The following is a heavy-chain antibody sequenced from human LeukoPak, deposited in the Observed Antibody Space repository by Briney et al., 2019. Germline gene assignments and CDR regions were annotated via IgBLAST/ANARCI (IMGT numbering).Heavy chain of an antibody. CDR1: GFTFSSYA. Sequence: GGSLRLSCAASGFTFSSYAMSWVRQAPGKGLEWVSAISGSGGSTYYADSVKGRFTISRDNAKNSLYLQMNSLRAEDTAVYYCASSGSGGSSDGSFDIWGQGTMVTVSS. J-gene: IGHJ3*02. CDR2: ISGSGGST. D-gene: IGHD2-15*01. V-gene: IGHV3-23*01. CDR3: ASSGSGGSSDGSFDI.